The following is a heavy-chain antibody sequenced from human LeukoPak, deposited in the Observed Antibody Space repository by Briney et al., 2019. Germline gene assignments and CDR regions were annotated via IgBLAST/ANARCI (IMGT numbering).Heavy chain of an antibody. Sequence: ASVKVSCKTSGFTFTNYGISWVREAPGQGLEWMGWISAYNGNPVYAPRLQGRATLTTDTSTSTAYMELRSLRSDDTAVYYCARAGQGYYYDTSAYYFDYWGREPWSPSP. CDR1: GFTFTNYG. CDR3: ARAGQGYYYDTSAYYFDY. D-gene: IGHD3-22*01. V-gene: IGHV1-18*01. CDR2: ISAYNGNP. J-gene: IGHJ4*02.